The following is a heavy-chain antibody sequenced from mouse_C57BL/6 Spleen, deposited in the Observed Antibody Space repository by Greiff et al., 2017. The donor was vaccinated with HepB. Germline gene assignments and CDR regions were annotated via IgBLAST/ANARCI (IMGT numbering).Heavy chain of an antibody. CDR3: ARVNDATSTLFDY. Sequence: EVQLQQSVAELVRPGASVKLSCTASGFNIKNTYMHWVKQRPEQGLEWVGRIDPANGNTKYAPKFQGKATITADTSANTAYLHLSRLTSEDTAIYYCARVNDATSTLFDYWGQGTTLTVSS. J-gene: IGHJ2*01. CDR2: IDPANGNT. D-gene: IGHD2-12*01. CDR1: GFNIKNTY. V-gene: IGHV14-3*01.